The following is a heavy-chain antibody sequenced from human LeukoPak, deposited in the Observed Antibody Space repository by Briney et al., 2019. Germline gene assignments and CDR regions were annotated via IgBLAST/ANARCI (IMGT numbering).Heavy chain of an antibody. V-gene: IGHV3-30-3*01. J-gene: IGHJ3*02. Sequence: GGSLRLSCAASGFTFSSYAMHWVRQAPGKGLEWVAVISYDGSNKYYADSVKGRFTISRDNSKNTLYLQMNSLRAEDTAVYYCASGRRDGYHNPTITPDAFDIWGQGTMVTVSS. D-gene: IGHD5-24*01. CDR3: ASGRRDGYHNPTITPDAFDI. CDR1: GFTFSSYA. CDR2: ISYDGSNK.